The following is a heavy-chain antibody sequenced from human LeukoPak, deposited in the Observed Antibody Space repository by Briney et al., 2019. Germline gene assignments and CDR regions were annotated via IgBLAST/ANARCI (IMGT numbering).Heavy chain of an antibody. CDR2: IDPNSGDT. CDR1: GYTFTGYY. CDR3: ARDSPFGMVTIVLDY. Sequence: GASVKVSCKASGYTFTGYYVHWVRQAPGQGLEWMGWIDPNSGDTNYAQKFQDWVIMTRDTSITTAYMELTRLRSDDTAMYYCARDSPFGMVTIVLDYWGQGTLVTVSS. D-gene: IGHD3-3*01. J-gene: IGHJ4*02. V-gene: IGHV1-2*04.